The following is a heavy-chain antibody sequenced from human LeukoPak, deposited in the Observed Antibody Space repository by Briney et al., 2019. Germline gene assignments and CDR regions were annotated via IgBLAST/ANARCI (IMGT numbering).Heavy chain of an antibody. CDR3: ARDKGIGRYGMDV. J-gene: IGHJ6*02. Sequence: QSGGSLRLSCAASGFTFSSYWMHWVRQAPGKGLVWVSRINSDGSSTSYADSVKGRFTISRDNSKNTLFLQMNSLRAEDTAVYYCARDKGIGRYGMDVWGQGTTVTVSS. CDR2: INSDGSST. V-gene: IGHV3-74*01. CDR1: GFTFSSYW. D-gene: IGHD1-1*01.